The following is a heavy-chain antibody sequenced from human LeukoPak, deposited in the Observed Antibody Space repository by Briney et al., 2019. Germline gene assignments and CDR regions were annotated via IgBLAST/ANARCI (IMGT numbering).Heavy chain of an antibody. V-gene: IGHV4-30-2*01. CDR2: IYHSGST. CDR1: GGSISSGGYS. D-gene: IGHD1-1*01. Sequence: IPSETLSLTCAVSGGSISSGGYSWSWIRQPPGKGLEWIGYIYHSGSTYYNPSLKSRVTISVDRSKNQFSLKLSSVTAADTAVYYCARFVNDAEPYYYYYYMDVWGKGTTVTVSS. J-gene: IGHJ6*03. CDR3: ARFVNDAEPYYYYYYMDV.